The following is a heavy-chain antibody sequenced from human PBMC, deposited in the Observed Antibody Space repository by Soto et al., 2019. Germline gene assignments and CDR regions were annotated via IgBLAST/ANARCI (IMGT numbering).Heavy chain of an antibody. CDR2: INPSGGST. J-gene: IGHJ4*02. Sequence: ASVKVSCKASGYTLIMYYIHWMRQAPGQGLEWMGIINPSGGSTTYAQKFQGRVTMTRDTSTSTVYMDLSSLRSEDTAVYYCARSPYSSGYYYAIDYWGQATQVTVSS. D-gene: IGHD3-22*01. CDR3: ARSPYSSGYYYAIDY. CDR1: GYTLIMYY. V-gene: IGHV1-46*01.